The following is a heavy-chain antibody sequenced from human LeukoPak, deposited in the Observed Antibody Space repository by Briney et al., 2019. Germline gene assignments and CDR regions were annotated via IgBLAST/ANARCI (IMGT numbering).Heavy chain of an antibody. CDR3: AFLYGRISQYFQH. D-gene: IGHD4-17*01. CDR2: IYSGGST. J-gene: IGHJ1*01. Sequence: GGSLRLSRAASGFTVSSNYMSWVRQAPGKGLEWVSVIYSGGSTYYADSVKGRFTISRDNSKNTLYLQMNSLRAEDTAVYYCAFLYGRISQYFQHWGQGTLVTVSS. CDR1: GFTVSSNY. V-gene: IGHV3-53*01.